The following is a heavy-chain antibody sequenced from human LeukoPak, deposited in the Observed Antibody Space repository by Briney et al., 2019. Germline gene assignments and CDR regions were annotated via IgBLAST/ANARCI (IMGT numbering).Heavy chain of an antibody. Sequence: GSLKVSCKASGYTFTSYYINWVRQAPGQGLEWMGIINRSGGSTSYPQNFKGRVTMTRDMSTSTVYLELSSLRSEDTAVYYCARDGDDSSGYPYYAFDIWGQGTMVTVSS. J-gene: IGHJ3*02. CDR2: INRSGGST. CDR3: ARDGDDSSGYPYYAFDI. V-gene: IGHV1-46*01. D-gene: IGHD3-22*01. CDR1: GYTFTSYY.